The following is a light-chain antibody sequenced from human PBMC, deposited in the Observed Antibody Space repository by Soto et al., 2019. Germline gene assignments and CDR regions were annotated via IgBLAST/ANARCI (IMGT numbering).Light chain of an antibody. Sequence: EIVMTQSPATLSVSPGERATLSCRASQSVSSNLAWYQQKPGQAPRLLIFDASTRATGIPASFSGSGSGTEFTLTISSLQSEDFAVYYCHQYNSWPQTFGQGTKVEIK. CDR3: HQYNSWPQT. V-gene: IGKV3-15*01. J-gene: IGKJ1*01. CDR2: DAS. CDR1: QSVSSN.